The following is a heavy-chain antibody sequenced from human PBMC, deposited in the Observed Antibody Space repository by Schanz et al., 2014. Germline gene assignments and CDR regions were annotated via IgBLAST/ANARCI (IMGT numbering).Heavy chain of an antibody. CDR3: ARDRRRYCSTASCLHDNWFDP. Sequence: QGQLVQSGAEVKKPGASLKVSCKASGYTFSDYYIHWVRQAPGQGLEWMGIINLSGGSTNNAQKFQGRLTMTRDTSTSTVYMELRSLRSDDTAVYYCARDRRRYCSTASCLHDNWFDPWGQGTLVIVSS. CDR2: INLSGGST. J-gene: IGHJ5*02. D-gene: IGHD2-2*01. V-gene: IGHV1-46*01. CDR1: GYTFSDYY.